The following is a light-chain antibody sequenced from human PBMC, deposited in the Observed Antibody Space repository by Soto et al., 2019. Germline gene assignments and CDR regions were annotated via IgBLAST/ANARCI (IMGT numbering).Light chain of an antibody. J-gene: IGLJ1*01. CDR1: KNDIAVYDF. Sequence: QSALTQPPSASGSPGQSVTISCTGTKNDIAVYDFVSWYQHHPGKAPRLIIYEVVQRPSGVPDRFSGSKSGNTASLTVSGLQAADEADYFCKSYAGSNTYVFGSGAKLNVL. V-gene: IGLV2-8*01. CDR2: EVV. CDR3: KSYAGSNTYV.